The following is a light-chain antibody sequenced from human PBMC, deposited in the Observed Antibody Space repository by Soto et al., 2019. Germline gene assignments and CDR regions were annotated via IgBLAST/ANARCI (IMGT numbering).Light chain of an antibody. CDR1: KGISSA. V-gene: IGKV1D-13*01. Sequence: AIPLTQSPSSLSASVGDRVTITCRASKGISSALAWYQQKPGKAPKLLIYDASSLESGVPSRFSGSGSGTDFTLTISSLQPEDFATYYCQQFNNYPITFGQGTRLEIK. CDR3: QQFNNYPIT. J-gene: IGKJ5*01. CDR2: DAS.